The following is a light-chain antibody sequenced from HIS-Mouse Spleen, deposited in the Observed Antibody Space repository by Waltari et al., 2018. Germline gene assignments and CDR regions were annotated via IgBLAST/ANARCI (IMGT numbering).Light chain of an antibody. CDR2: AAS. CDR3: QQYYSFPYT. Sequence: AIWMPQSPSLPSASTGDRVTTSCRMRHGISSYLGWYQQKPGKAPELLIYAASTLQSGVPSRFSGSGSGTDFTLTISCLQSEDFATYYCQQYYSFPYTFGQGTKLEIK. CDR1: HGISSY. J-gene: IGKJ2*01. V-gene: IGKV1D-8*02.